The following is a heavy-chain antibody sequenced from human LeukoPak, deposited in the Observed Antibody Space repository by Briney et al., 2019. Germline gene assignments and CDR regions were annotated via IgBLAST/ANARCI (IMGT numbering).Heavy chain of an antibody. CDR3: AQSGQSAS. CDR2: IIGSGGKT. Sequence: TGGSLRLSCAASGFTFSNYFMSWVRQAPGKGLEWVSSIIGSGGKTYYTDSVKGRFTISRDKFKNTLYLQMNSLRAEDTAVYYGAQSGQSASWGQGPLVTVSS. CDR1: GFTFSNYF. V-gene: IGHV3-23*01. D-gene: IGHD2-8*02. J-gene: IGHJ5*02.